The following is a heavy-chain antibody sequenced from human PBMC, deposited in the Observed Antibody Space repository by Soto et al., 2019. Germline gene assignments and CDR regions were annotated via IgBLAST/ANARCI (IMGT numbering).Heavy chain of an antibody. J-gene: IGHJ6*02. V-gene: IGHV1-69*12. Sequence: QVQLVQSGAEVKKPESSVRVSCKASGGTFNSYAITWVRQAPGQGLEWMGGTIPMFGTTNYAEKFQGRVTITADESTDTAYMELSSLRSEDTAAYYCTRCGIRYHSFGYYLGIDGMDVWGQGTTVTVSS. D-gene: IGHD3-22*01. CDR2: TIPMFGTT. CDR3: TRCGIRYHSFGYYLGIDGMDV. CDR1: GGTFNSYA.